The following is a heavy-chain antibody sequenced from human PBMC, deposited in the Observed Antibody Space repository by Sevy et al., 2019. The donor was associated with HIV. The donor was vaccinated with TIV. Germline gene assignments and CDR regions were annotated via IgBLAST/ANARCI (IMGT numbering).Heavy chain of an antibody. V-gene: IGHV3-48*01. Sequence: GGSLRLSCAASGFTFSNYDMNWVRQAPGKGVEWVSYIRSDSSRIYYADSVKGRQTICRDNAKNSLYVQMNRLRAEDMDVYYCAREEGYTDQGMDVWGQGTTVTVSS. D-gene: IGHD5-12*01. CDR2: IRSDSSRI. CDR1: GFTFSNYD. J-gene: IGHJ6*02. CDR3: AREEGYTDQGMDV.